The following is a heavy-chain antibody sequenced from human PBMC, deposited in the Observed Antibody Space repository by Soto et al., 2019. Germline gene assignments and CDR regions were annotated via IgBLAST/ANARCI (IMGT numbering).Heavy chain of an antibody. J-gene: IGHJ6*02. D-gene: IGHD3-10*01. CDR2: INHSGST. V-gene: IGHV4-34*01. Sequence: SETLSLTCAVYGGSFSGYYWSWIRQPPGKGLEWIGEINHSGSTNYNPYLKSRVTISVDTSKNQYSLKLSSVTAADTAVYYCVSVTLVRGATGSHQNGMDVWGQGTTVTVSS. CDR3: VSVTLVRGATGSHQNGMDV. CDR1: GGSFSGYY.